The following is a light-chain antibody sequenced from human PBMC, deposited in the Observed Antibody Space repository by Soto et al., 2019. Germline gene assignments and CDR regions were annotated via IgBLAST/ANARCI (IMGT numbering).Light chain of an antibody. J-gene: IGKJ1*01. V-gene: IGKV3-20*01. CDR1: QSLSSGY. CDR2: AAS. CDR3: QQYNNWPL. Sequence: EIVLTQSPGTLSLSPGERATLSCGASQSLSSGYLAWYQQKPGQAPRILIYAASSRATGIPDRFSGSGSGTDFTLTISRLEPEDFAIYYCQQYNNWPLFGQGTKVDIK.